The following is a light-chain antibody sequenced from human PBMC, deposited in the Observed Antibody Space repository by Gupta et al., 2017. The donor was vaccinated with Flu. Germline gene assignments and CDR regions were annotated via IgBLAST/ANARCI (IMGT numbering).Light chain of an antibody. J-gene: IGLJ2*01. V-gene: IGLV2-14*01. CDR3: GSYGAVGV. CDR1: NSDIGDYNF. CDR2: EVS. Sequence: QSPLTQPASVSGSPGQSTAISGTGTNSDIGDYNFVSWYQQHPGNAPNLMSYEVSTGPAGVCNCFSGSNYGNSVSLTIPGLQAEAEADYYCGSYGAVGVFGGGTKVTVL.